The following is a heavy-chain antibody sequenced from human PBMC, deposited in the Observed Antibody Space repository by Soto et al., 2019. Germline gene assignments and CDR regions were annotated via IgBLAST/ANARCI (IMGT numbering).Heavy chain of an antibody. J-gene: IGHJ4*02. V-gene: IGHV3-33*01. CDR3: ARVFDTYYFDS. Sequence: QVQLVESGGGVVQPGRSLRLSCAASGFTFSSYGMHWVREAPGKVLEWVAVIWSDGNNKYYADSVKGRFTISRDNSKKTLYLQMNSLRAEDTAVYYCARVFDTYYFDSWGQGNMVTVSS. D-gene: IGHD3-9*01. CDR2: IWSDGNNK. CDR1: GFTFSSYG.